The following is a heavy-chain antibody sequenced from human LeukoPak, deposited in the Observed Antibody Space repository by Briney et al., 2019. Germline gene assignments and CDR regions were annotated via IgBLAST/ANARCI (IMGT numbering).Heavy chain of an antibody. Sequence: SVKVSCKTSGGTFKNSAISWVRQAPGQGLEWLGGIMPLFGTAGYAQKFQGRVTITKDESTRTVYLELTSLTSDDTAVYYCARDVHGDYGSGWFDPWGQGTLVSVSS. D-gene: IGHD4-17*01. CDR2: IMPLFGTA. J-gene: IGHJ5*02. CDR3: ARDVHGDYGSGWFDP. V-gene: IGHV1-69*05. CDR1: GGTFKNSA.